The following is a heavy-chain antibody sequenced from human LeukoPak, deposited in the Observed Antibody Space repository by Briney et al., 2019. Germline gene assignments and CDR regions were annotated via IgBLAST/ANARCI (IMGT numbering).Heavy chain of an antibody. J-gene: IGHJ4*02. CDR3: VKSLGFGREGFDY. CDR2: ISRGSSTI. CDR1: GFTFSDYG. V-gene: IGHV3-48*02. D-gene: IGHD3/OR15-3a*01. Sequence: GGSLRLSCAASGFTFSDYGISWVRQAPGKGLEWVSYISRGSSTIYYTDSVKGRFTVSRDNAKNSLYLQMNSLRDEDTAVYYCVKSLGFGREGFDYWGQGTLVTDSS.